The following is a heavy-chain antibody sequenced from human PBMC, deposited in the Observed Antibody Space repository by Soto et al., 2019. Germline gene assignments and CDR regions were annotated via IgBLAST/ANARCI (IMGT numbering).Heavy chain of an antibody. CDR3: ARGVQH. CDR1: GDSIRGDY. V-gene: IGHV4-59*01. CDR2: ISYSGTT. J-gene: IGHJ1*01. Sequence: PSETLSLTCTASGDSIRGDYWSWIRQPPGKRLEWIAYISYSGTTNYNPSLKSRVTISVDTSKNQFSLKLTSVTAADTAVYYCARGVQHWGQGTLVTVSS.